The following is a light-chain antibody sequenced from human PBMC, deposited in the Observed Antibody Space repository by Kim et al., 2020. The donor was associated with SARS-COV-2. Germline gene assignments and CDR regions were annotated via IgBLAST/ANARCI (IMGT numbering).Light chain of an antibody. CDR1: QTINNM. Sequence: PGERATLSCRASQTINNMLVWYQQKPGQAPRLLIYDATTRATGIPARFIGSGSETDFTLTINSLQSEDFAVYYCQQSNNWPPLTFGQGTKVDIK. J-gene: IGKJ1*01. V-gene: IGKV3-15*01. CDR3: QQSNNWPPLT. CDR2: DAT.